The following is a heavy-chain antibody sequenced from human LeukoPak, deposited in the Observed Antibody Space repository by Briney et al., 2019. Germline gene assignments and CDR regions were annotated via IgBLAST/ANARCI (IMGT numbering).Heavy chain of an antibody. J-gene: IGHJ6*03. CDR3: ARAYDFWTYMDV. D-gene: IGHD3-3*01. CDR2: IIPIFGTA. CDR1: GGTFSSYA. V-gene: IGHV1-69*05. Sequence: ASVKVSCKASGGTFSSYALSWVRQAPGQGLEWMGGIIPIFGTANYAQKFQGRVTITTDESTSTAYMELSSLRSEDTAVYYCARAYDFWTYMDVWGKGTTVTVSS.